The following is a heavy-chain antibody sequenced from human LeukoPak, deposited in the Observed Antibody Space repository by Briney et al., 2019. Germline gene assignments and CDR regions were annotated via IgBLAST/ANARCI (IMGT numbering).Heavy chain of an antibody. D-gene: IGHD2-21*01. CDR2: IRYDGSNK. CDR1: GFTFSSYG. V-gene: IGHV3-30*02. CDR3: AKDGGHPGHIVVVIDAFDI. J-gene: IGHJ3*02. Sequence: GGSLRLSCAASGFTFSSYGMHWVRQAPGKGLEWVAFIRYDGSNKYYADSVKGRFTISRDNSKNTLYLQMNSLRAEDTAVYYCAKDGGHPGHIVVVIDAFDIWGQGTMVTVSS.